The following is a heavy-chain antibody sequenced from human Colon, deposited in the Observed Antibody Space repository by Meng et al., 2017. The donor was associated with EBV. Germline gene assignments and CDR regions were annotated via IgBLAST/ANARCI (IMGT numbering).Heavy chain of an antibody. D-gene: IGHD1-26*01. V-gene: IGHV4-4*02. Sequence: QVKLQESGPGLVKPSGTLSLTCGASGVSISSNIRWTWVRQPPGKGLEWIGDIDDSGSTNYNPSLNSRISISLDKSKNHFSLKVNSVTAADTAVYYCARGKQDAWELLAYWGQGALVTVSS. CDR2: IDDSGST. J-gene: IGHJ4*02. CDR1: GVSISSNIR. CDR3: ARGKQDAWELLAY.